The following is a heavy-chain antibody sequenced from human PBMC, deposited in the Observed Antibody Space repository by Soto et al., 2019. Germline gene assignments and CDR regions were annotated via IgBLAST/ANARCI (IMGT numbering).Heavy chain of an antibody. CDR2: IKSKTDGGTT. J-gene: IGHJ4*02. V-gene: IGHV3-15*01. D-gene: IGHD4-17*01. Sequence: GGSLRLSCAASGFTFSNAWMSWVRQAPGKGLEWVGRIKSKTDGGTTDYAAPVKGRFTISRDDSKNTLYLQMNSLKTEDTAVYYCTTDPATDYGDFIDYWGQGTLVTVSS. CDR3: TTDPATDYGDFIDY. CDR1: GFTFSNAW.